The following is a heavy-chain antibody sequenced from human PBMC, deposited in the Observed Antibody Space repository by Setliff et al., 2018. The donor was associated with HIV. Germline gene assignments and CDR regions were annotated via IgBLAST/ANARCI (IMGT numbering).Heavy chain of an antibody. CDR1: GFTFSSYG. D-gene: IGHD6-13*01. V-gene: IGHV3-30*02. CDR3: AKVTNSSSWYVYYYYYGMDV. J-gene: IGHJ6*02. Sequence: PGGSLRLSCAASGFTFSSYGMHWVRQAPGKGLEWVAFIRYDGSNKYYADSVKGRFTISRDNSKNTLYLQMNSLRAEDTAVCYCAKVTNSSSWYVYYYYYGMDVWGQGTTVTVSS. CDR2: IRYDGSNK.